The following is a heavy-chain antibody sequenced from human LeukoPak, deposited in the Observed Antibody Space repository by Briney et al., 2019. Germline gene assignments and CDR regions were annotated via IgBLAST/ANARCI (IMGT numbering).Heavy chain of an antibody. J-gene: IGHJ4*02. CDR1: GYTFTSYG. CDR3: ARGCSSTSCNGGFDY. Sequence: GASVKVSCKTSGYTFTSYGISWVRQAPGQGLEWMGWISAYNGNTNYAQKFQGRVTITADKSTSTAYMELSSLRSEDTAVYYCARGCSSTSCNGGFDYWGQGTLVTVSS. CDR2: ISAYNGNT. D-gene: IGHD2-2*01. V-gene: IGHV1-18*01.